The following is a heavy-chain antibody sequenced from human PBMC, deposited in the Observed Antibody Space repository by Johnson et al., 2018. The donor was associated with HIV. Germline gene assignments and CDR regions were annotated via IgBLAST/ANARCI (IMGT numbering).Heavy chain of an antibody. CDR2: ISYDGSNK. V-gene: IGHV3-30*04. D-gene: IGHD3-10*01. CDR3: AKAGPRKEFDAFDI. J-gene: IGHJ3*02. Sequence: QVQLVESGGGVVQPGRSLRVSCVASGFTFNSYAMHWVRQAPGKGLEWVAVISYDGSNKYYADSVKGRFTISRDNSKNRLYLQMNSLRAEDTAVYYCAKAGPRKEFDAFDIWGQGTLVTVSS. CDR1: GFTFNSYA.